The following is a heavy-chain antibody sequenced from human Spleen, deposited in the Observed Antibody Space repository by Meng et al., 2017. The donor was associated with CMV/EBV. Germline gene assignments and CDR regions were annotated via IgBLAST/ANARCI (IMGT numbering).Heavy chain of an antibody. D-gene: IGHD5-12*01. CDR1: GFTFDDYA. V-gene: IGHV3-43*01. CDR3: AKEYSVSGGYGIDV. CDR2: ISWDGGNR. Sequence: GGSLRLSCAASGFTFDDYAMHWVRQAPGRGLEWVSVISWDGGNRYYSDSVKGRFTISRDNSKNSLYLQMNSLRIEDTALYYCAKEYSVSGGYGIDVWGQGTTVPSP. J-gene: IGHJ6*02.